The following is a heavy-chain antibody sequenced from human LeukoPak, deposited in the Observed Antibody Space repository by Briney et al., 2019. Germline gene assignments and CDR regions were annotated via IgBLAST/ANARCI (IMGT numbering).Heavy chain of an antibody. D-gene: IGHD3-22*01. Sequence: ASVKVSCKASGYTFTIFHIHWVRQAPGQGLEWMGMINPSDGSTSFAQKFQGRVTMTSDRSTSTVALDLSSLRSDDTAVYYCARDPYYYDSSGYKHTPLDYWGQGTLVTVSS. CDR1: GYTFTIFH. CDR3: ARDPYYYDSSGYKHTPLDY. CDR2: INPSDGST. J-gene: IGHJ4*02. V-gene: IGHV1-46*01.